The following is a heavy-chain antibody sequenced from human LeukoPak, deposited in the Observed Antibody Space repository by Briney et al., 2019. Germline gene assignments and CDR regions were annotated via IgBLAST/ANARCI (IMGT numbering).Heavy chain of an antibody. J-gene: IGHJ6*03. D-gene: IGHD3-16*01. CDR2: ISGSGGST. CDR1: GFTFSSYA. V-gene: IGHV3-23*01. Sequence: GGSLRLSCAASGFTFSSYAMSWVRQAPGKGLEWVSAISGSGGSTYYADSVKGRFTISRDNSKNALYLQMNSLRAEDTAVYYCAKGGDPYYYYYYMDVWGKGTTVTVSS. CDR3: AKGGDPYYYYYYMDV.